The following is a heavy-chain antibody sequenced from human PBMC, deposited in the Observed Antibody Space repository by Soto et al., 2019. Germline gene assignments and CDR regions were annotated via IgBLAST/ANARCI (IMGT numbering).Heavy chain of an antibody. CDR3: ARGVPNCSSSSCYFDF. Sequence: PGGSLRLSCAASGFTFSSHWMHWVRQGPGKGLVWVSRISGDGRTTSHADSVKGRFTISRDNAKNTLYLQMNSLRVEDTAVYYCARGVPNCSSSSCYFDFWGQGILVTVSS. CDR2: ISGDGRTT. CDR1: GFTFSSHW. V-gene: IGHV3-74*01. D-gene: IGHD2-2*01. J-gene: IGHJ4*02.